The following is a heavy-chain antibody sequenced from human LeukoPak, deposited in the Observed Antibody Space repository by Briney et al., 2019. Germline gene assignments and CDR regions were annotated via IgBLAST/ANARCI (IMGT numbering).Heavy chain of an antibody. V-gene: IGHV3-30-3*01. CDR1: GFTFSNYA. Sequence: GGSLRLSCAASGFTFSNYAMHCVRQAPGKGLEWVAATSYDGNNKFYADSVEGRFTISRDNSKNTLFLQMNSLRAEDTALYHCAALPVRYGLDVWGQGTTVTVSS. J-gene: IGHJ6*02. CDR2: TSYDGNNK. CDR3: AALPVRYGLDV.